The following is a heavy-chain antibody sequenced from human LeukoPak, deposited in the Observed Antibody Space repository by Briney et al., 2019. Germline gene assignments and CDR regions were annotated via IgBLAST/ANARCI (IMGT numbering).Heavy chain of an antibody. CDR3: AKGRKSYYYGMDV. J-gene: IGHJ6*02. CDR2: ISGSAGST. V-gene: IGHV3-23*01. D-gene: IGHD1-14*01. CDR1: GFTFSSYA. Sequence: PGGSLRLSCAASGFTFSSYAMSWVRQTPGKGLEWVSSISGSAGSTYYIDSVKGRFTISRDNSKNTLYLQMNSLRAEDTAVYHCAKGRKSYYYGMDVWGQGTTVTVSS.